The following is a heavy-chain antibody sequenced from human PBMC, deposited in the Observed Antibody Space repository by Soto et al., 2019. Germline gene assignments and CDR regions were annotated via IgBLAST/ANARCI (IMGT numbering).Heavy chain of an antibody. Sequence: SETLSLTCTVSAGSFSSYYWSWIRQPPGKGLEWIGHIYYSGRTNYNPSLKSRVTISGDTSKNQLSLKLSSVTAADTAVYYCARHYYYDIRCYTGAYDYGMDVCRQGITVTVSS. J-gene: IGHJ6*01. V-gene: IGHV4-59*08. CDR2: IYYSGRT. CDR1: AGSFSSYY. D-gene: IGHD3-22*01. CDR3: ARHYYYDIRCYTGAYDYGMDV.